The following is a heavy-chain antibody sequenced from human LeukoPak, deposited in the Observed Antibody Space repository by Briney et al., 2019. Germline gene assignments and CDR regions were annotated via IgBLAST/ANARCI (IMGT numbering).Heavy chain of an antibody. CDR2: IYYTGST. D-gene: IGHD3-16*02. CDR3: ARALSPGYFDY. Sequence: SETLSLTCTVSGDSISSYYWSWIRQPPGKGLEWIGYIYYTGSTNYNPSLKSRVTISVDTSKNQFSLKLSSVTAADTAVYYCARALSPGYFDYWGQGTLVTVSS. CDR1: GDSISSYY. J-gene: IGHJ4*02. V-gene: IGHV4-59*01.